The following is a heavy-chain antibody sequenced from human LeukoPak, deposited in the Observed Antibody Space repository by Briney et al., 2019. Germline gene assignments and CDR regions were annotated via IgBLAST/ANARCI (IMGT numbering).Heavy chain of an antibody. J-gene: IGHJ4*01. Sequence: GASVKVSCKASGYTFTGYYMHWVRQAPGQGLEWMGWINPNSGGTNYAQKFEGWVTMTRDTSISTAYMELSRLRSDDTAVYYCARSYSGYDLLFDYWGHGTLVTVSS. CDR3: ARSYSGYDLLFDY. CDR2: INPNSGGT. V-gene: IGHV1-2*04. CDR1: GYTFTGYY. D-gene: IGHD5-12*01.